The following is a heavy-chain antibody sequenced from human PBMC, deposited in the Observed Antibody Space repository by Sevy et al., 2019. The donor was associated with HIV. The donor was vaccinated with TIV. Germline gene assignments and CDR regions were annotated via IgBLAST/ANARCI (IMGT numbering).Heavy chain of an antibody. CDR2: VYYGGST. Sequence: SETLSLTCTVSAGSVRSDNYYWSWIRQPPGKGLEWIGYVYYGGSTNYSPSLKSRVTISIDTSKNRFSLKLSSVTAAETAVYYCARGRGTTVTTTLNYYDAMDVWGQGTTVTVSS. J-gene: IGHJ6*02. CDR3: ARGRGTTVTTTLNYYDAMDV. V-gene: IGHV4-61*01. D-gene: IGHD4-4*01. CDR1: AGSVRSDNYY.